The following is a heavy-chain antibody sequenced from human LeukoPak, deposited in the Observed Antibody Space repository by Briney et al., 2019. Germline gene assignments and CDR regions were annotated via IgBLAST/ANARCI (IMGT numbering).Heavy chain of an antibody. Sequence: PGGSLRLSCAASGFTFSTYAMSWVRQAPGKGLEWVSELIGSSGITYYADSVKGRFTVSRDNSKNTLYLQMNSLRAEDTAGYYCAKKGAGSSFFDLWGQGTLVTVSS. CDR1: GFTFSTYA. V-gene: IGHV3-23*01. D-gene: IGHD2-15*01. CDR2: LIGSSGIT. J-gene: IGHJ4*02. CDR3: AKKGAGSSFFDL.